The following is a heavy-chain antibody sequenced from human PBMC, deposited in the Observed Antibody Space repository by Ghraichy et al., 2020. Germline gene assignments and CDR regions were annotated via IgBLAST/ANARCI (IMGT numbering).Heavy chain of an antibody. CDR2: ISYNGNSK. D-gene: IGHD3-22*01. CDR3: TKDRGYFDSSGIYYYYGMDV. Sequence: GSLRLSCAASGFTFSRYGMHWVRQAPGKGLEWVALISYNGNSKYYADSVKGRFTISRDNSKNALPLEMNSLRGEDTAVYYCTKDRGYFDSSGIYYYYGMDVWGQGTTVTV. V-gene: IGHV3-30*18. J-gene: IGHJ6*02. CDR1: GFTFSRYG.